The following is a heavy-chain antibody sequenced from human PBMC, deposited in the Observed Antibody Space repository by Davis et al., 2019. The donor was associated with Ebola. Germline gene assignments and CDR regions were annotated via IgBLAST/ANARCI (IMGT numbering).Heavy chain of an antibody. CDR2: IKQDGSEK. CDR3: TRVIRFLEWLPRGYYFDY. CDR1: GFTFSSYW. Sequence: GESLKISCAASGFTFSSYWMSWVRQAPGKGLEWVANIKQDGSEKYYVDSVKGRFTISRDNAKNSLYLQMNSLRAEDTAVYYCTRVIRFLEWLPRGYYFDYWGQGTLVTVSS. J-gene: IGHJ4*02. D-gene: IGHD3-3*01. V-gene: IGHV3-7*01.